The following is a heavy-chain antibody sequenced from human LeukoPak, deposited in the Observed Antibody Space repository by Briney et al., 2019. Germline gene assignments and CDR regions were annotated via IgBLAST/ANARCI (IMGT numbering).Heavy chain of an antibody. CDR1: GGSISSSSYY. D-gene: IGHD3-22*01. Sequence: SETLSLTCTVSGGSISSSSYYWGWIRQPPGKGLEWIGSIYYSGSTYYNPSLKSRVTISVDTSKNQFSLKLSSVTAADTAVYYCASTPNYYDSSQGGYWGQGTLVTVSS. CDR2: IYYSGST. V-gene: IGHV4-39*07. J-gene: IGHJ4*02. CDR3: ASTPNYYDSSQGGY.